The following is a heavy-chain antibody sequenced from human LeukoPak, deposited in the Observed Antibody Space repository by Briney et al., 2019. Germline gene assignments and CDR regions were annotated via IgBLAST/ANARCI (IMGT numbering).Heavy chain of an antibody. V-gene: IGHV4-59*08. CDR2: IYCSGST. CDR1: GGSISSYY. Sequence: SETLSLTCTVSGGSISSYYWSWIRQPPGKGLEWIGYIYCSGSTNYNPSLESRVTISVDTSKNQFSPKLSSVTAADTAVYYCARRARASFDYWGQGTLVTVSS. CDR3: ARRARASFDY. J-gene: IGHJ4*02. D-gene: IGHD1-26*01.